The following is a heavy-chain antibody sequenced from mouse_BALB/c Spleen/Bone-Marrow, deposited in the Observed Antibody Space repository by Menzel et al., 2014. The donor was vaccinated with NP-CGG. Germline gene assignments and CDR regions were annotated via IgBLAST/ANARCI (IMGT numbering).Heavy chain of an antibody. V-gene: IGHV1S81*02. J-gene: IGHJ1*01. D-gene: IGHD1-1*01. CDR1: GYTFTSYW. CDR3: ARYYNWYFDV. Sequence: VKLVESGAELVKPGASVKLSCKASGYTFTSYWMHWVNQRPGQGLEWIGEINPSDGRTYYNEKFKNKATLTVDKSSSTAYMQLSSLTSEDSAVYYCARYYNWYFDVWGAGTTVTVSS. CDR2: INPSDGRT.